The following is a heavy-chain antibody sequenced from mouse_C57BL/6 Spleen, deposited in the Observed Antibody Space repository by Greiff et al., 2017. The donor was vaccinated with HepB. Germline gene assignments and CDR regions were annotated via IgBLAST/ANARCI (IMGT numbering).Heavy chain of an antibody. CDR1: GYTFTSYW. J-gene: IGHJ3*01. CDR2: IDPSDSYT. Sequence: QVQLKESGAELVRPGTSVKLSCKASGYTFTSYWMHWVKQRPGQGLEWIGVIDPSDSYTNYNQKFKGKATLTVDTSSSTAYMQLSSLTSEDSAVYYCARGPYGNYGWFAYWGQGTLVTVSA. V-gene: IGHV1-59*01. D-gene: IGHD2-1*01. CDR3: ARGPYGNYGWFAY.